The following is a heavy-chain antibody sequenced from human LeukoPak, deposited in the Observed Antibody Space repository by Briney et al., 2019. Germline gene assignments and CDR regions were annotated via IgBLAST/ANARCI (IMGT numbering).Heavy chain of an antibody. J-gene: IGHJ5*02. CDR3: ARASHKYYDFWSGLGWFDP. CDR1: GFTFSSYA. Sequence: PGGSLRLSCAASGFTFSSYAMHWVRQAPGKGLEWVSYISSSGSTIYYADSVKGRFTISRDNAKNSLYLQMNSLRAEDTAVYYCARASHKYYDFWSGLGWFDPWGQGTLVTVSS. CDR2: ISSSGSTI. D-gene: IGHD3-3*01. V-gene: IGHV3-48*04.